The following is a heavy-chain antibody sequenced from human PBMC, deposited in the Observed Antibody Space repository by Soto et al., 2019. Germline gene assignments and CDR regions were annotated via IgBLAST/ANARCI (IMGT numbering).Heavy chain of an antibody. V-gene: IGHV6-1*01. CDR3: ARDMNSLWGFLELNNAYYGMDV. CDR1: GDSVSSNSAA. CDR2: TYYRSKWYN. J-gene: IGHJ6*02. Sequence: SQTLSLTCAISGDSVSSNSAAWNWIRQSPSRGLEWLGRTYYRSKWYNDYAVSVKSRITINPDTSKNQFSLQLNSVTPEDTAVYYCARDMNSLWGFLELNNAYYGMDVWGQGTTVTVSS. D-gene: IGHD3-3*01.